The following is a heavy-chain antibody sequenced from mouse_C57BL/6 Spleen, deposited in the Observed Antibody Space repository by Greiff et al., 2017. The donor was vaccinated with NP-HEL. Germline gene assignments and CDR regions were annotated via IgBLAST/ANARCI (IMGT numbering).Heavy chain of an antibody. D-gene: IGHD1-1*01. CDR1: GYTFTSYW. CDR3: ARYYYGSSYEAMDY. J-gene: IGHJ4*01. Sequence: QVQLQQSGAELAKPGASVKLSCKASGYTFTSYWMHWVKQRPGQGLEWIGYINPSSGYTKYNQKFKDKATLTAYKSSSTAYMQLSSLTYEDSAVYYCARYYYGSSYEAMDYWGQGTSVTVSS. CDR2: INPSSGYT. V-gene: IGHV1-7*01.